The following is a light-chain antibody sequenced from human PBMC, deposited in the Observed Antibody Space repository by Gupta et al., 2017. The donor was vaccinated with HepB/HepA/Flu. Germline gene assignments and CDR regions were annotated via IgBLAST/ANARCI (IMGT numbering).Light chain of an antibody. Sequence: EIVMTQSTGTLSVYPGERATLSCRASQSVSIHLAWYQQKPGQTPRLLIYGASTRATGIPSRFSGSGSGTEFTLTISSLQSEDFAIYYCQQYNNWPLTFGGGTKVEIK. CDR2: GAS. V-gene: IGKV3-15*01. CDR3: QQYNNWPLT. CDR1: QSVSIH. J-gene: IGKJ4*01.